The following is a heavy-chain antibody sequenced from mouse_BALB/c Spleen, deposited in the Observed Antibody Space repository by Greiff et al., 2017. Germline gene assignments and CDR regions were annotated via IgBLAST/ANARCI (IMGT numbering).Heavy chain of an antibody. D-gene: IGHD1-1*01. CDR2: ISSGGST. J-gene: IGHJ4*01. CDR1: GFTFSSYA. CDR3: ARHYEDAMDY. V-gene: IGHV5-6-5*01. Sequence: DVKLVESGGGLVKPGGSLKLSCAASGFTFSSYAMSWVRQTPEKRLEWVASISSGGSTYYPDSVKGRSTISRDNARNILYLQMSSLRSEDTAMYYCARHYEDAMDYWGQGTSVTVSS.